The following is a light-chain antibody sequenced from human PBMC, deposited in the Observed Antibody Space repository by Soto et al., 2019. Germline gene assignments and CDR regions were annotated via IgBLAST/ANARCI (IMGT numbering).Light chain of an antibody. J-gene: IGLJ1*01. V-gene: IGLV2-8*01. Sequence: QSALTQPPSASGSPGQSVTISCTGTSSDVGGYKYVSWYQQHPGKAPTLMIFEVNQRPSGVPDRFSGSKSGNTASLTVSGLQAEDEADYYCSSYAGINNLGVFGTGTKVTVL. CDR1: SSDVGGYKY. CDR2: EVN. CDR3: SSYAGINNLGV.